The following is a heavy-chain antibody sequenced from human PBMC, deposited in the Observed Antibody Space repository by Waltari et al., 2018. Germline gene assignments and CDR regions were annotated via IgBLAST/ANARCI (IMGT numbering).Heavy chain of an antibody. J-gene: IGHJ4*02. CDR1: GFTFGSCA. Sequence: DVQLVESGGGLVQPGESLRLSCAASGFTFGSCAMNWVRLAPGKGLEWVASMSGSGSNTYLADSVKGRFTISRDNSKNTLYLQMNSLTAEDSALYYCAKDRRGYDKDIEYWGQGALVIVSS. V-gene: IGHV3-23*04. CDR3: AKDRRGYDKDIEY. D-gene: IGHD5-12*01. CDR2: MSGSGSNT.